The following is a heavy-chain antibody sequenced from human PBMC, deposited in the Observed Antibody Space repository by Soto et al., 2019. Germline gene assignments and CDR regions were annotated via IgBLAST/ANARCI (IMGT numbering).Heavy chain of an antibody. CDR1: GYTFTSYH. J-gene: IGHJ5*02. CDR3: ARGHISSTKNWLDP. D-gene: IGHD6-6*01. Sequence: QVQLVQSGAEVKKPGASVKVSCKGSGYTFTSYHINWVRQATGQGLEWMGWMNPNSGNTGYAQTLQGRVTMTWDTSISTAYMELSSLRFEDTAMYYCARGHISSTKNWLDPWGQGTLVTLSS. V-gene: IGHV1-8*01. CDR2: MNPNSGNT.